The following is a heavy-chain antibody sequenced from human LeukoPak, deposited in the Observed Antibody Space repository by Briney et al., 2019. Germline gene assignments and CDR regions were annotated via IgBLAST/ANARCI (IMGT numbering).Heavy chain of an antibody. CDR3: ARGAGSGRDGLDY. CDR1: GFTFSSYG. CDR2: ISGDAGRT. D-gene: IGHD1-26*01. Sequence: GGTLRLSCAASGFTFSSYGMNWVRQAPGKGLEWVSGISGDAGRTYYADSVKGRFTIYRDNSKNTLYLQMNSLGAEDTAVYYCARGAGSGRDGLDYWGQGTLVTVSS. J-gene: IGHJ4*02. V-gene: IGHV3-23*01.